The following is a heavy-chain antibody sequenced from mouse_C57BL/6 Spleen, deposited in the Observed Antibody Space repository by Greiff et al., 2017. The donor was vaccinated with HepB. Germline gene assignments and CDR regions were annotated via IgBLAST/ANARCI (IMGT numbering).Heavy chain of an antibody. CDR3: ARSSTTVVDYFDY. Sequence: VKLMESGAELARPGASVKLSCKASGYTFTSYGISWVKQRTGQGLEWIGEIYPRSGNTYYNEKFKGKATLTADKSSSTAYMELRSLTSEDSAVYFCARSSTTVVDYFDYWGQGTTLTVSS. CDR1: GYTFTSYG. CDR2: IYPRSGNT. J-gene: IGHJ2*01. V-gene: IGHV1-81*01. D-gene: IGHD1-1*01.